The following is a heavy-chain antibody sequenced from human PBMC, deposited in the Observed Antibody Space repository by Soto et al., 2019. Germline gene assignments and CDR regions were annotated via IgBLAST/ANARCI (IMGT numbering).Heavy chain of an antibody. CDR3: ARVDGSYWLDP. D-gene: IGHD6-13*01. Sequence: GESLKISCKASGYRFTTYWTNWVRQMPGKGLEWMGRIDPSDSYSNYSPSFQGHVTISADKSISTAYLQWSSLRASDTAMYYCARVDGSYWLDPWGQGTPVTVSS. V-gene: IGHV5-10-1*01. J-gene: IGHJ5*02. CDR1: GYRFTTYW. CDR2: IDPSDSYS.